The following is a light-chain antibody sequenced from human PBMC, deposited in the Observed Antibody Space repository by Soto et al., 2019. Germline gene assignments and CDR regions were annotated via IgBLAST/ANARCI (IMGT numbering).Light chain of an antibody. V-gene: IGKV1-5*03. CDR1: QGVSSS. CDR2: DAS. Sequence: DIQMTQSPSTLSASVGDRVTVTCRASQGVSSSLAWYQQKPGKAPKLLISDASNLRSWVPSRFSGSGSGTGFSLTITSLQPDDFATYYCQQYSTYPLTFDGGTKVDIK. CDR3: QQYSTYPLT. J-gene: IGKJ4*01.